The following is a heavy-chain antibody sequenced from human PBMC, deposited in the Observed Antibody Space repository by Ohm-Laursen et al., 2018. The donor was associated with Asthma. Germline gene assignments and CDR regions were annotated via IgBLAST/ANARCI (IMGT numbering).Heavy chain of an antibody. D-gene: IGHD1-26*01. CDR1: GFTFSSYW. CDR2: LNTDGSGT. CDR3: ARARSGSSYDY. Sequence: SLRLSCAASGFTFSSYWMHWVRQAPGKGPVWVSRLNTDGSGTWYADSVKGRFTISRDNAKNTLYLQMNSLRAEDTAVHYCARARSGSSYDYWGQGTLVTVSS. V-gene: IGHV3-74*01. J-gene: IGHJ4*02.